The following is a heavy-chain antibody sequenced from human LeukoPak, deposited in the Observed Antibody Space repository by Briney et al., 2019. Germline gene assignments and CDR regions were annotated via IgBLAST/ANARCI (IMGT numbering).Heavy chain of an antibody. J-gene: IGHJ4*02. Sequence: GGSLRLSCTASGFTFGDYAMSWFRQAPGKGLEWVSHISSSGSTIYYADSVKGRFTISRDNAKNSLYLQMNSLRAEDTAVYYCARDLDYYDSSGYQTYYFDYWGQGTLVTVSS. CDR3: ARDLDYYDSSGYQTYYFDY. CDR1: GFTFGDYA. D-gene: IGHD3-22*01. CDR2: ISSSGSTI. V-gene: IGHV3-11*01.